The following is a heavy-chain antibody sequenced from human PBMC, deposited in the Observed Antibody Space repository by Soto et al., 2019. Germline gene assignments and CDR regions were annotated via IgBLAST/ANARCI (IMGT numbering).Heavy chain of an antibody. Sequence: QLQLQESGPGLVKPSETLSLTCAVSGGSMSSGTYYWGWIRQPPGKGLDWIGSIYYSGTTYYSPSLKCRVAISVDTSKNHFSLRLRSVTAADTAVYYCARGTYGDYSPYYYGMDVWGQGTTVTVPS. CDR3: ARGTYGDYSPYYYGMDV. J-gene: IGHJ6*02. V-gene: IGHV4-39*02. CDR1: GGSMSSGTYY. CDR2: IYYSGTT. D-gene: IGHD4-17*01.